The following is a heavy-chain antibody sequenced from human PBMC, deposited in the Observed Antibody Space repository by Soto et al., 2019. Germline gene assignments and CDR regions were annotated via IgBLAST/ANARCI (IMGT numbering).Heavy chain of an antibody. Sequence: SETLSLTCVVSGGSLSSYYWSWIRQPPGKGLEWIGYIYYSGSTNYNHSLKSRITISVDRSKNQFALKRSSVTAADTAVYYCARGTTLVRGVITPNFDYWGQRTLVTVSS. CDR1: GGSLSSYY. V-gene: IGHV4-59*12. CDR3: ARGTTLVRGVITPNFDY. D-gene: IGHD3-10*01. J-gene: IGHJ4*02. CDR2: IYYSGST.